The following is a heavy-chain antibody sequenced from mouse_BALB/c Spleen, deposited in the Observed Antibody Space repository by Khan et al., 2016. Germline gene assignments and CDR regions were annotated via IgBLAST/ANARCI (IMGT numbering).Heavy chain of an antibody. J-gene: IGHJ4*01. CDR1: GFTFSNYW. CDR2: IRLKSNNYAT. V-gene: IGHV6-6*02. Sequence: EVKLEESGGGLVQPGGSMKLSCVASGFTFSNYWMNWVRQSPEKGLEWVAEIRLKSNNYATNYAESVKGRFTISRDDSKSSVYLQMNNLRADDNGIYYCTRRFYAMYYWGQRTSVTVSS. CDR3: TRRFYAMYY.